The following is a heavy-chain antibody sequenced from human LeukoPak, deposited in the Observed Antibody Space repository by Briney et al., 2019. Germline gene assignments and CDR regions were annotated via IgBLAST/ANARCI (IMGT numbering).Heavy chain of an antibody. D-gene: IGHD4-17*01. CDR3: ARDATGDGDLES. CDR2: ISYDGSNK. CDR1: GISFDGHW. V-gene: IGHV3-30*03. Sequence: PGGSLRLSCTASGISFDGHWMNWVRQAPGKGLEWVSVISYDGSNKYYADSVKGRFTISRDNSRDTLYLQMNSLRSEDTALYYCARDATGDGDLESWGQGTLVTVSP. J-gene: IGHJ5*02.